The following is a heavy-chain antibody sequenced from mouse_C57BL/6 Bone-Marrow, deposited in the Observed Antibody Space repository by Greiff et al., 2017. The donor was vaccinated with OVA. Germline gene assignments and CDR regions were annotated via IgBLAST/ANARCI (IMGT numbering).Heavy chain of an antibody. CDR1: GFTFSSYA. D-gene: IGHD2-3*01. Sequence: EVQRVESGEGLVKPGGSLKLSCAASGFTFSSYAMSWVRQTPEKRLEWVAYISSGGDYIYYADTVKGRFTISRDNARNTLYLQMSSLKSEDTAMYYCTRAGWLLLYWYFDVWGTGTTVTVSS. CDR2: ISSGGDYI. V-gene: IGHV5-9-1*02. J-gene: IGHJ1*03. CDR3: TRAGWLLLYWYFDV.